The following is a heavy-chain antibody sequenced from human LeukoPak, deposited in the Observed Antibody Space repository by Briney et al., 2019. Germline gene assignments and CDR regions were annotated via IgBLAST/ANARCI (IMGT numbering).Heavy chain of an antibody. CDR2: IYYSGST. CDR3: ARVGDYYDSSGYYQAFDI. D-gene: IGHD3-22*01. J-gene: IGHJ3*02. CDR1: GGSISSYY. Sequence: SETLSLTCTVSGGSISSYYWSWIRQPPGKGLEWIGYIYYSGSTNYNPSLKSRVTISVDTSKNQFSLKLSSVTAADTAVYYCARVGDYYDSSGYYQAFDIWGQGTMVTVSS. V-gene: IGHV4-59*01.